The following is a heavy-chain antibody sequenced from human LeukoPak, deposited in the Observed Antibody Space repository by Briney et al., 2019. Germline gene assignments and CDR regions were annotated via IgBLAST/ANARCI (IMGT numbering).Heavy chain of an antibody. CDR3: ARRSGYSLKY. CDR1: GYTFTSYG. CDR2: ISAYNGNT. J-gene: IGHJ4*02. D-gene: IGHD5-18*01. V-gene: IGHV1-18*01. Sequence: GSSAKVSCKASGYTFTSYGISRVRQAPGQGLEWMGWISAYNGNTNYAQKLQGRVTMTTDTSTGTAYMELRSLRSDDTAVYYCARRSGYSLKYWGQGTLVTVSS.